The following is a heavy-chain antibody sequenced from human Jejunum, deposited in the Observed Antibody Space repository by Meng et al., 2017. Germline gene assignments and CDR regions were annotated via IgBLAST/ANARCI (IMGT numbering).Heavy chain of an antibody. J-gene: IGHJ4*02. CDR1: GGSISSDGYT. CDR3: ARMDSAFHYFDY. V-gene: IGHV4-30-2*01. D-gene: IGHD1-26*01. Sequence: QLQLQESGSGLGKPSQTLSLTCAVSGGSISSDGYTWSWIRQPPGKGLEWIGYIYHTGSTYYNPSLKSRVTISVDRSKNQFSLNLSSVTAADTAVYYCARMDSAFHYFDYWGQGTLVTVSS. CDR2: IYHTGST.